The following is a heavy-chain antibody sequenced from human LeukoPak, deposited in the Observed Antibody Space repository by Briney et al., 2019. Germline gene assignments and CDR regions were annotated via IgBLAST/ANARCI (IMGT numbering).Heavy chain of an antibody. V-gene: IGHV3-7*03. CDR1: GFTFSSYW. CDR2: IKQDGSEK. Sequence: PGGSLRLSCAASGFTFSSYWMRWVGQAPGKGLEWVAKIKQDGSEKYYVDSVKGRFTISRDNAKNSLYLQMNSLRAEDTAVYYCARDGYSSSSGGYDFDYWGQGTLVTVSS. J-gene: IGHJ4*02. CDR3: ARDGYSSSSGGYDFDY. D-gene: IGHD6-6*01.